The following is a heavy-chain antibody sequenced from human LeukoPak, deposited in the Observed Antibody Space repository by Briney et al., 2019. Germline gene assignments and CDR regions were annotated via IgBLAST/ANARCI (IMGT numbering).Heavy chain of an antibody. CDR3: ARASGSYVEYYFDY. V-gene: IGHV3-74*01. CDR1: GFTFNSYR. Sequence: GGSLRLSCAASGFTFNSYRMHWVRQAPGKGLVWVSRINSDGTSTSYADSVKGRFTISRDNAKNTLYLQMNSLRAEDTAVYYCARASGSYVEYYFDYWGQGTLVTVSS. CDR2: INSDGTST. J-gene: IGHJ4*02. D-gene: IGHD1-26*01.